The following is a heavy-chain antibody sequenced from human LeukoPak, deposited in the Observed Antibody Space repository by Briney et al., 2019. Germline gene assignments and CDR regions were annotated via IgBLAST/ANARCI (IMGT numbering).Heavy chain of an antibody. CDR2: ISSSSYI. J-gene: IGHJ6*04. Sequence: GGSLRLSCAASGFTFSSYSMNWVRQAPGKGLEWVSSISSSSYIYYADSVKGRFTISRDNAKNSLYRQMNSLRAEDTAVYYCARDGYIVVVPAAMDVWGKGTTVTISS. CDR3: ARDGYIVVVPAAMDV. V-gene: IGHV3-21*01. CDR1: GFTFSSYS. D-gene: IGHD2-2*01.